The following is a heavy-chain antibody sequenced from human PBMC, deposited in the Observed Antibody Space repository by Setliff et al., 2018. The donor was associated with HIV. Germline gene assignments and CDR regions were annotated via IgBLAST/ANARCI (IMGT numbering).Heavy chain of an antibody. CDR1: GGTFTSSA. J-gene: IGHJ4*02. CDR3: ASPRLDWSFSHFAY. D-gene: IGHD3-9*01. CDR2: IIPHFDAP. V-gene: IGHV1-69*13. Sequence: SVKVSCKASGGTFTSSAISWVRQARGQGLEWMGAIIPHFDAPQYAQKFQGRVTITADQSPSTAYMELSGLTSEDTAVYYCASPRLDWSFSHFAYWGQGTPVTVSS.